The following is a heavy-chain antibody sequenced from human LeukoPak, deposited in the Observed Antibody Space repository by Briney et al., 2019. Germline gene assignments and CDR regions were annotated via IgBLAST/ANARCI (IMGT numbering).Heavy chain of an antibody. CDR3: AKIAQLWLQFLDY. D-gene: IGHD5-18*01. J-gene: IGHJ4*02. V-gene: IGHV1-69*05. CDR1: EGTSSSYA. CDR2: IIPIFGTA. Sequence: ASVKVSCKAPEGTSSSYAISWVRKAPGQGLDWMGRIIPIFGTANYAQKFQGRVTITTDESTSTAYMELSSLRAEDTAVYYCAKIAQLWLQFLDYWGQGTLVTVSS.